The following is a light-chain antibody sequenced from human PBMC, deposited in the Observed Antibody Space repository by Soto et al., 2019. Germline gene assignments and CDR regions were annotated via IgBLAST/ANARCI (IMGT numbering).Light chain of an antibody. Sequence: IVLTQSPDTLSLSPGEEATLSCRTSESISNNYLAWYQQKAGQAPRLLIYGASGRAAGILDRFSGGGAGTDFTLTTSRLEPEDFAVYYCQQYGTSPTWTFGQGTNVEVK. CDR1: ESISNNY. CDR3: QQYGTSPTWT. V-gene: IGKV3-20*01. CDR2: GAS. J-gene: IGKJ1*01.